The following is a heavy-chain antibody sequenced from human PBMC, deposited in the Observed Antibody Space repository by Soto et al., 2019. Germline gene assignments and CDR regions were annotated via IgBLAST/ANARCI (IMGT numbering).Heavy chain of an antibody. J-gene: IGHJ6*02. D-gene: IGHD2-21*02. Sequence: PGGSLRLSCAASGFTFSSYGMHWVRQAPGKGLEWVAVIWYDGSNKYYADSVKGRFTISRDNSKNTLYLQMNSLRAEDTAVYYCARVRTAVKGGNYYGMDAWGQGTTVTVSS. V-gene: IGHV3-33*01. CDR1: GFTFSSYG. CDR2: IWYDGSNK. CDR3: ARVRTAVKGGNYYGMDA.